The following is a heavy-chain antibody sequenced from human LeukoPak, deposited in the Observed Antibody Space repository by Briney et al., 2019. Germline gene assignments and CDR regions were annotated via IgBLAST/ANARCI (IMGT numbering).Heavy chain of an antibody. CDR2: IYYSGST. CDR1: GGSISSGDYY. D-gene: IGHD2-2*01. J-gene: IGHJ5*02. V-gene: IGHV4-30-4*08. CDR3: ARDRIGYCSSTSCYRRFDP. Sequence: PSETLSLTCTVSGGSISSGDYYWSWIRQPPEKGLEWIGYIYYSGSTYYNPSLKSRVTISVDTSKNQFSLKLSSVTAADTAVYYCARDRIGYCSSTSCYRRFDPWGQGTLVTVSS.